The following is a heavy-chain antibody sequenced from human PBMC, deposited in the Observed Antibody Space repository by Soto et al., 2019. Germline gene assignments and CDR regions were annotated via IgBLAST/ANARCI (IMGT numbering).Heavy chain of an antibody. CDR2: IYYNGDT. CDR1: GGSVSSGNYF. J-gene: IGHJ3*01. D-gene: IGHD1-26*01. V-gene: IGHV4-39*01. Sequence: QLQLQESGPGLVKPAETLSLKCAVSGGSVSSGNYFWGWIRQPPGKGLEWIGNIYYNGDTYYSPSMQRSASMFIATARNQLSLRATPVPAPDTPLYYRARRPSVSMNLGHAFDFWGQGTLVTVSS. CDR3: ARRPSVSMNLGHAFDF.